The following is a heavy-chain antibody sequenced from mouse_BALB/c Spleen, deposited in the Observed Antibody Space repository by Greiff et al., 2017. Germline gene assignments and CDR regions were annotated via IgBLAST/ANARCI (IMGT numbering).Heavy chain of an antibody. V-gene: IGHV1S29*02. CDR1: GYTFTDYN. D-gene: IGHD2-3*01. CDR3: ARGGYDLYFDV. CDR2: IYPYNGGT. J-gene: IGHJ1*01. Sequence: VQLQQSGPELVKPGASVKISCKASGYTFTDYNMHWVKQSHGKSLEWIGYIYPYNGGTGYNQKFKSKATLTVDNSSSTAYMELRSLTSEDSAVYYCARGGYDLYFDVWGAGTTVTVSS.